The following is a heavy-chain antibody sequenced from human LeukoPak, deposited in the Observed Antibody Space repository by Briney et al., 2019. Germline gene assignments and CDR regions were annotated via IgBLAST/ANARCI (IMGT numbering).Heavy chain of an antibody. CDR3: ARRPRYCSSTSCYGGFDY. CDR2: MNPNSGNT. J-gene: IGHJ4*02. CDR1: GYTFTSYD. Sequence: GASVKVSCKASGYTFTSYDINWVRQATGQGLEWMGWMNPNSGNTGYAQKFQGRVTMTRNTSISTAYMELSSLRSEDTAVYYCARRPRYCSSTSCYGGFDYWGQGTLVTVSS. D-gene: IGHD2-2*01. V-gene: IGHV1-8*01.